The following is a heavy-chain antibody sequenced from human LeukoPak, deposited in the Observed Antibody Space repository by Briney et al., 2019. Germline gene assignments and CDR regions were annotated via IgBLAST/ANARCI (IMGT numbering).Heavy chain of an antibody. CDR1: GFTVSSNY. J-gene: IGHJ5*02. CDR2: ISSSGANA. CDR3: AKDMELAS. V-gene: IGHV3-23*01. Sequence: PGGSLRLSCAASGFTVSSNYMTWVRQAPGKGLEWVSLISSSGANACYADSVKGRFTISRDNSKNTLYLQMNNLRGEDTAEYYCAKDMELASWGQGTLVTVSS. D-gene: IGHD1-26*01.